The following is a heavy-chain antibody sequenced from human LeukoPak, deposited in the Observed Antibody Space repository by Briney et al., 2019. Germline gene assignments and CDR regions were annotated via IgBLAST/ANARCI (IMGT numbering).Heavy chain of an antibody. Sequence: SETLSLTCTVSGGSISSSSYYWGWIRQPPGKGLEWIGTIYYSGSTYYNPSLKSRVTISVDMSKNQFSLKLSSVTAADTAVYYCAREGVQKVRGKNYYYYYYMDVWGKGTTVTISS. CDR1: GGSISSSSYY. J-gene: IGHJ6*03. CDR3: AREGVQKVRGKNYYYYYYMDV. D-gene: IGHD3-10*01. CDR2: IYYSGST. V-gene: IGHV4-39*07.